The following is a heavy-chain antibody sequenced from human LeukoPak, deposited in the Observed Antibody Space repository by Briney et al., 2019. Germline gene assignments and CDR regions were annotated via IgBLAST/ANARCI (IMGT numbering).Heavy chain of an antibody. D-gene: IGHD3-3*01. CDR2: ISGGSTYT. J-gene: IGHJ6*02. CDR1: GFTFKDYY. V-gene: IGHV3-11*06. Sequence: PEGFLRLSCAGSGFTFKDYYLNWIRQAPGKGLEWVSYISGGSTYTNYANSVKGRFTISRDNARNSLFLQMNSLTAEDTAIYYCARSLISAVIGMDVWGQGTAVTVSS. CDR3: ARSLISAVIGMDV.